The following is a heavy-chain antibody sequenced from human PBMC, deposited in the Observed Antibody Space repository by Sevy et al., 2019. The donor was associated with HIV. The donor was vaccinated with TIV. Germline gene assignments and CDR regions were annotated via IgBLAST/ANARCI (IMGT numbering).Heavy chain of an antibody. J-gene: IGHJ4*02. CDR1: GFSLTTSGMT. CDR3: ARGALRHRDYYFDY. V-gene: IGHV2-5*02. CDR2: IYWDDDK. Sequence: SGPTLVKPTQTLTLTCTSSGFSLTTSGMTVGWIRQPPGKALEWLALIYWDDDKRYSPSLKTRLTITKDTSKNQVVLTLTNLDPVDTSTYYCARGALRHRDYYFDYWGQGTLVTVSS. D-gene: IGHD2-21*02.